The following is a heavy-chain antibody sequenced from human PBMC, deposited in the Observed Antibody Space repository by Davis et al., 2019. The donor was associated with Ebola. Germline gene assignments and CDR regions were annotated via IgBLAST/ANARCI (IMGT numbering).Heavy chain of an antibody. V-gene: IGHV4-31*03. CDR3: ARVPFRSYGLRVYYYGMDV. CDR2: IYYSGST. J-gene: IGHJ6*02. D-gene: IGHD5-18*01. Sequence: PSETLSLTCTVSGGSISSGGYYWSWIRQHPGKGLEWIGYIYYSGSTYYNPSLKSRVTISVDTSKNQFSLKLSSVTAADTAVYYCARVPFRSYGLRVYYYGMDVWGQGTTVTVSS. CDR1: GGSISSGGYY.